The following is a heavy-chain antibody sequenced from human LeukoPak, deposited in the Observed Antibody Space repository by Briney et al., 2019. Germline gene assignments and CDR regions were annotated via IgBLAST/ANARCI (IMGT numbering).Heavy chain of an antibody. CDR2: IRFDGNIK. CDR1: GFTFSNYG. CDR3: AHLYDSSGYYYY. Sequence: GGSLRLSCAASGFTFSNYGMHRVRQAPGKGLEWVAFIRFDGNIKYYADSVKGRFTISRDNSKNTLYLQMNSLRAEDTAVYYCAHLYDSSGYYYYWGQGTLVTVSS. V-gene: IGHV3-30*02. J-gene: IGHJ4*02. D-gene: IGHD3-22*01.